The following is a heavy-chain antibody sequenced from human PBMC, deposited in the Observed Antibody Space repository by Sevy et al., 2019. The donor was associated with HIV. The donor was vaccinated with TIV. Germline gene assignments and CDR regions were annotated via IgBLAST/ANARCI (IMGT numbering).Heavy chain of an antibody. D-gene: IGHD1-26*01. CDR2: ISHDGINE. V-gene: IGHV3-30*18. CDR3: ANAYSGSYSHSYLYALDV. Sequence: GGSLRLSCIGSGFSFSYYGIHWVRQSPGKGLDWVALISHDGINEYYADSVKGRFTISRDNSKNTVYLEMNSLRNEDTAIYFGANAYSGSYSHSYLYALDVWGQGTTVTVSS. J-gene: IGHJ6*02. CDR1: GFSFSYYG.